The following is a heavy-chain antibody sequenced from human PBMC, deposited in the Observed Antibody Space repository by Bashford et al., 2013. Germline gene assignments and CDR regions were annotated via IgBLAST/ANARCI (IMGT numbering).Heavy chain of an antibody. Sequence: VRQAPGKGLEWVSSISSSSSYIYYADSVKGRFTISRDNAKNSLYLQMNSLRAEDTAVYYCARGIIGYCFDYWGQGTLVTVSS. D-gene: IGHD2/OR15-2a*01. J-gene: IGHJ4*02. V-gene: IGHV3-21*01. CDR3: ARGIIGYCFDY. CDR2: ISSSSSYI.